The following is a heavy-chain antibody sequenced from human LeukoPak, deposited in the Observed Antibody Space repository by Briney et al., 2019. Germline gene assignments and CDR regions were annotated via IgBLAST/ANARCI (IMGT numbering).Heavy chain of an antibody. CDR3: ARAIGSGWEGGYYFDY. V-gene: IGHV4-59*08. Sequence: PSETLSHTCTVSGGSISSYYWSWIRQPPGKGLEWIGYIYYSGSTNYNPSLKSRVTISVDTSKNQFSLKLSSVTAADTAVYYCARAIGSGWEGGYYFDYWGQGTLVTVSS. J-gene: IGHJ4*02. CDR1: GGSISSYY. CDR2: IYYSGST. D-gene: IGHD6-19*01.